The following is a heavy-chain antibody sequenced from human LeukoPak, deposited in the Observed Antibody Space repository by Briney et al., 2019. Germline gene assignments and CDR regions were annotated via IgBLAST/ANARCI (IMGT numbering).Heavy chain of an antibody. J-gene: IGHJ3*02. Sequence: PSETLSLTCTVSGGSVSSYFWSWIRRPPGKGLEWIGYIDDSGNTNYNPSFKSQVSISIDKSKNQFSLKLSSVTAADTAVYYCARFSKGRVVAATVDAFDIWGQGAMVTVSS. D-gene: IGHD2-15*01. CDR2: IDDSGNT. V-gene: IGHV4-59*02. CDR3: ARFSKGRVVAATVDAFDI. CDR1: GGSVSSYF.